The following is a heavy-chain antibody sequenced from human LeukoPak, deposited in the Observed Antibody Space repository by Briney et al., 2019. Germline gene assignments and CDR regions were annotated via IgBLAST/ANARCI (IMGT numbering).Heavy chain of an antibody. Sequence: ASVKVSCKASGYTFTSYGISWVRQAPGQGLEWMGWINAGNGNTKYSQKFQGRVTITRDTSASTAYMELSSLRSEDTAVYYCASLGSSGWYFYWGQGTLVTVSS. D-gene: IGHD6-19*01. CDR3: ASLGSSGWYFY. CDR2: INAGNGNT. V-gene: IGHV1-3*01. CDR1: GYTFTSYG. J-gene: IGHJ4*02.